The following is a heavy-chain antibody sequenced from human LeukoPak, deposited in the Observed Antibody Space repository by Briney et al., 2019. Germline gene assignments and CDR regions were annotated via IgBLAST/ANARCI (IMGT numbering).Heavy chain of an antibody. J-gene: IGHJ3*02. CDR3: AREYSSNWYPNAFDI. Sequence: SETLSLTCTVSGGSINSTSNYWGWIRQPPGKGLEWIGSIYYSGSTSYNPSLKSRVTISVDTSKNQFSLKLSSVTAADTAVYYCAREYSSNWYPNAFDIWGQGTMVTVSS. D-gene: IGHD6-13*01. V-gene: IGHV4-39*07. CDR1: GGSINSTSNY. CDR2: IYYSGST.